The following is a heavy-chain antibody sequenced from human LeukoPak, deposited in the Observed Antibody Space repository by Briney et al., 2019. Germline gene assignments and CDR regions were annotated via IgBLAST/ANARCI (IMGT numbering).Heavy chain of an antibody. CDR1: GFSFRSYS. CDR2: IIVSSSYI. Sequence: GGSLRLSCSTSGFSFRSYSVNWVRPAPREGLELVSSIIVSSSYISYPDSVEARYNISRENAKNSLYLHMSPLRAEDTAVYYCARWSGIAAAGTGIDAFDIWGQGTMVTVSS. V-gene: IGHV3-21*06. CDR3: ARWSGIAAAGTGIDAFDI. J-gene: IGHJ3*02. D-gene: IGHD6-13*01.